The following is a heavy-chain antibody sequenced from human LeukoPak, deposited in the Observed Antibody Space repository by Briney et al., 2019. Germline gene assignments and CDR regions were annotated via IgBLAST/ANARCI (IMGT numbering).Heavy chain of an antibody. D-gene: IGHD3-10*01. J-gene: IGHJ6*02. CDR2: IIPILGIA. Sequence: SVKVSCKASGGTFSSYAISWVRQAPGQGLEWMGRIIPILGIANYAQKFQGRVTITADKSTSTAYMELSSLRSEDTAVYYCASGTPEFITMVRGVYYYYGIDVWGQGTTVTVSS. V-gene: IGHV1-69*04. CDR3: ASGTPEFITMVRGVYYYYGIDV. CDR1: GGTFSSYA.